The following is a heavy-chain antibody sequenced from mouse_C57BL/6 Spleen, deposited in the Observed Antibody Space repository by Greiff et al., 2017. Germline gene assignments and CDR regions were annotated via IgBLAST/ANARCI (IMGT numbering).Heavy chain of an antibody. Sequence: VQLKESGPGLVKPSQSLSLTCSVTGYSITSGYYWNWIRQLPGNKLEWMGYISSDGNNNYNPSLKNRIPITRDTSKNPFFLKLNSVTTEDSATYYCERDAYDGRDYFDYWGQGTTLTVSS. CDR1: GYSITSGYY. J-gene: IGHJ2*01. D-gene: IGHD2-12*01. V-gene: IGHV3-6*01. CDR2: ISSDGNN. CDR3: ERDAYDGRDYFDY.